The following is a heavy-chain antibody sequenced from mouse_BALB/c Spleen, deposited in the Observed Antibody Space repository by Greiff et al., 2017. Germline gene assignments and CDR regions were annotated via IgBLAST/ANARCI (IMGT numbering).Heavy chain of an antibody. CDR1: GYSFTSYW. V-gene: IGHV1S126*01. CDR2: IDPSDSET. CDR3: ARSMVVEYYFDY. Sequence: QVQLKESGPQLVRPGASVKISCKASGYSFTSYWMHWVKQRPGQGLEWIGMIDPSDSETRLNQKFKDKATLTVDKSSSTAYMQLSSPTSEDSAVYYCARSMVVEYYFDYWGQGTTLTVSS. D-gene: IGHD1-1*01. J-gene: IGHJ2*01.